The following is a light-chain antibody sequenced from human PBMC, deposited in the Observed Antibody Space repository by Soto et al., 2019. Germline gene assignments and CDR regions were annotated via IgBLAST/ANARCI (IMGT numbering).Light chain of an antibody. V-gene: IGLV1-44*01. CDR2: SYN. CDR3: AAWDDSLNGVV. J-gene: IGLJ2*01. CDR1: SSNIGGNI. Sequence: QPVLTQPPSASGTPGQRVTISCSGSSSNIGGNIVNWYHQVPGTAPKLLIYSYNQRPSGVPDRFSGSKSGTSASLAISGLQSDDEADYYCAAWDDSLNGVVFGGGTKLTVL.